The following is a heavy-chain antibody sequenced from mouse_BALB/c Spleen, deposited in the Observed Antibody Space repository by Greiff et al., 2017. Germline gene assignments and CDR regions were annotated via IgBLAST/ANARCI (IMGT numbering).Heavy chain of an antibody. CDR1: GYTFSSYW. CDR3: AREAVDYDGFAY. V-gene: IGHV1-9*01. J-gene: IGHJ3*01. Sequence: VQLQQSGAELMKPGASVKISCKATGYTFSSYWIEWVKQRPGHGLEWIGEILPGSGSTNYNEKFKGKATFTADTSSNTAYMQLSSLTSEDSAVYYCAREAVDYDGFAYWGQGTLVTVSA. CDR2: ILPGSGST. D-gene: IGHD2-4*01.